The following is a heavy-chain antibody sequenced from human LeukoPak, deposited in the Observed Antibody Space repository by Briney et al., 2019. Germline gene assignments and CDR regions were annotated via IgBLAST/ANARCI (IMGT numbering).Heavy chain of an antibody. V-gene: IGHV1-69*05. CDR2: IIPIFSTA. CDR1: GGTFSSYA. Sequence: ASVKVSCKASGGTFSSYAISWVRQAPGQGLEWMGGIIPIFSTANYAQKFQGRVTITTDESTSTAYMELSSLRSEDTAVYYCARGGSGGSGWFDPWGQGTLVTVSS. CDR3: ARGGSGGSGWFDP. D-gene: IGHD5-12*01. J-gene: IGHJ5*02.